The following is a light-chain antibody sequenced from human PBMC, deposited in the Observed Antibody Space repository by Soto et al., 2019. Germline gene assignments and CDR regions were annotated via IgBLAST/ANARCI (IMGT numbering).Light chain of an antibody. J-gene: IGLJ1*01. CDR3: GSWDSSLTDYV. V-gene: IGLV1-51*01. CDR2: DDD. CDR1: SSNIGGNS. Sequence: SVQRQPPSVSSTPGQRVTISCSGSSSNIGGNSVSWYQQLPGTAPKLLIYDDDKRPSGIPDRFSGSKSGTSATLGITGFQTGDEADYYCGSWDSSLTDYVFGPGTKVTVL.